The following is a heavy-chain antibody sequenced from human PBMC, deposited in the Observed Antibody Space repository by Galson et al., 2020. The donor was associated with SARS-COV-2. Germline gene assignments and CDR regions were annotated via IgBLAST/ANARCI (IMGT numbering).Heavy chain of an antibody. CDR1: GYTLTELS. CDR2: FDPEDGET. D-gene: IGHD1-26*01. CDR3: ATAAIVGAPGWFDP. Sequence: ASVKVSCKVSGYTLTELSMHWVRQAPGKGLEWMGGFDPEDGETIYAQKFQGRVTMTEDTSTDTAYMELSSLRSEDTAGYYCATAAIVGAPGWFDPWGQGTLVTVSS. J-gene: IGHJ5*02. V-gene: IGHV1-24*01.